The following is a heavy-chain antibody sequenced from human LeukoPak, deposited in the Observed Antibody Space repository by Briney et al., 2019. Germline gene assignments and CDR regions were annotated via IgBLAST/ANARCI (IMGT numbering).Heavy chain of an antibody. CDR1: GFTFSSYG. CDR3: AKDIAPYDSSALFDP. J-gene: IGHJ5*02. Sequence: PGGSLRLSCAASGFTFSSYGMHWDRQAPGKGLEWVAVISYDGSNKYYADSVKGRFTISRDNSKNTLYLQMNSLRAEDTAVYYCAKDIAPYDSSALFDPWGQGTLVTVSS. CDR2: ISYDGSNK. D-gene: IGHD3-22*01. V-gene: IGHV3-30*18.